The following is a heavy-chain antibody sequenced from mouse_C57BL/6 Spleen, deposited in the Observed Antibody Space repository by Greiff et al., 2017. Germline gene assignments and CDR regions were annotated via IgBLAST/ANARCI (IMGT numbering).Heavy chain of an antibody. D-gene: IGHD2-4*01. CDR2: IYPGSGST. Sequence: VQLQQPGAELVKPGASVKMSCKASGYTFTSYWITWVKQRPGQGLEWIGDIYPGSGSTNYNEKFKSKATLTVDTSSSTAYMQLSSLTSEDSAVYYCARNEGLRPGAMDYWGQGTSVTVSS. CDR1: GYTFTSYW. V-gene: IGHV1-55*01. J-gene: IGHJ4*01. CDR3: ARNEGLRPGAMDY.